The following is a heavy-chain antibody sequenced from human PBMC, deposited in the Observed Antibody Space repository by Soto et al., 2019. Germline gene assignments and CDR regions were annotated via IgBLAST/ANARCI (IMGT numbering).Heavy chain of an antibody. V-gene: IGHV3-15*07. J-gene: IGHJ4*02. CDR3: TTIVPWGWNS. CDR1: GFSFSDTW. D-gene: IGHD3-16*01. CDR2: IKKRRDGGTT. Sequence: DVQLVESGGGLVKPGGSLRLSCAASGFSFSDTWMNWVRQAPGRGLEWVGRIKKRRDGGTTDYAAIVRGRFTISRGDSTNTLYLHMSSLKTEDTAIYYCTTIVPWGWNSWGQGTLVTVSS.